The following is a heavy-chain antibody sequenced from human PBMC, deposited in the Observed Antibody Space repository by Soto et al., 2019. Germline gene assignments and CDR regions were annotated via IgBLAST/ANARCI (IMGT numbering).Heavy chain of an antibody. CDR1: GFTFNDYY. CDR3: ARDRNVDAAYDYYYYGLDV. D-gene: IGHD5-18*01. Sequence: GGSLRLSCAASGFTFNDYYMTWIRQAPGKGLEWVSHISSSGGNIHYADSVKGRFTISRDSAKNSLYLQMDSLRAEDTAVYYCARDRNVDAAYDYYYYGLDVWGQGTTVTVSS. J-gene: IGHJ6*02. CDR2: ISSSGGNI. V-gene: IGHV3-11*01.